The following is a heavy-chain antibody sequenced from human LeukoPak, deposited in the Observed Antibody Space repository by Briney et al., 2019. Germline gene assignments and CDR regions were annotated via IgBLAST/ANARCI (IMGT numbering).Heavy chain of an antibody. D-gene: IGHD3-10*01. Sequence: GGSLRLSCAASGFTFSSYGMHWVRQAPGKGLEWVSYISSSGSTIYYADSVKGRFTISRDNAKNSLYLQMNSLRAEDTAVYYCARDGYTMVRGVIAYYYGMDVWGQGTTVTVSS. CDR2: ISSSGSTI. V-gene: IGHV3-48*04. J-gene: IGHJ6*02. CDR1: GFTFSSYG. CDR3: ARDGYTMVRGVIAYYYGMDV.